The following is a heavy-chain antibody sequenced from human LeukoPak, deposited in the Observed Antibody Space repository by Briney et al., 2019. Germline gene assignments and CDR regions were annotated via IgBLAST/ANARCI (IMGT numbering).Heavy chain of an antibody. CDR1: GFTFGNYA. V-gene: IGHV3-30-3*01. D-gene: IGHD7-27*01. Sequence: GGSLRLSCAATGFTFGNYAIHWGRQAPGKGLEWVAFISDDGSRQHYADSVKGRLTISRDNSKNTLNLQMNSLRAEDTAVYYCAREGNWDFDYWGQGTLVTVSS. CDR3: AREGNWDFDY. CDR2: ISDDGSRQ. J-gene: IGHJ4*02.